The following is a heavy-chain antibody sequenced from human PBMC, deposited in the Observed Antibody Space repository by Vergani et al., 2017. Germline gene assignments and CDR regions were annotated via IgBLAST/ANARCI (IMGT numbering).Heavy chain of an antibody. D-gene: IGHD3-10*01. Sequence: QVQLQESGPGLVKPSETLSLTCAVYGGSFSGYYWSWIRQPPGKGLEWIGEINHSGSTNYNPSLKSRVTISVDTSKNQFSLKLSSVTAADTAVYYCARGFLRITMVRGAPGGWFDPWGQGTLVTVSS. CDR1: GGSFSGYY. CDR3: ARGFLRITMVRGAPGGWFDP. CDR2: INHSGST. J-gene: IGHJ5*02. V-gene: IGHV4-34*01.